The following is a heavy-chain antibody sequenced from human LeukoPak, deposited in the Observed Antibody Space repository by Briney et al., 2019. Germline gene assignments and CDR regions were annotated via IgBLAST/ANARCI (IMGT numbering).Heavy chain of an antibody. Sequence: GGSLRLSCAASGFTVSNNYISWVRQAPGKGLEWVSVIYIGGSTYYADSVKGRFTISRDNSKNTLYLQMNSLRAEDTAVYYCARAAHSSGYYDYWGQGTLVTVSS. J-gene: IGHJ4*02. CDR2: IYIGGST. V-gene: IGHV3-66*01. CDR1: GFTVSNNY. CDR3: ARAAHSSGYYDY. D-gene: IGHD3-22*01.